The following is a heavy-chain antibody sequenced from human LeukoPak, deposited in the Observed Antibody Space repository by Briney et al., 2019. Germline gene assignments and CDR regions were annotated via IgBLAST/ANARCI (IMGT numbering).Heavy chain of an antibody. V-gene: IGHV3-48*01. D-gene: IGHD3-10*01. CDR3: ARDRGSYFDY. J-gene: IGHJ4*02. Sequence: GSLRLSCAASGFTFSSYSMNWVRQAPGKGLEWVSYISSSSSTIYYADSVKGRFTISRDNAKNSLYLQMNSLRAEDTAVYYCARDRGSYFDYWGQGTLVTVSS. CDR1: GFTFSSYS. CDR2: ISSSSSTI.